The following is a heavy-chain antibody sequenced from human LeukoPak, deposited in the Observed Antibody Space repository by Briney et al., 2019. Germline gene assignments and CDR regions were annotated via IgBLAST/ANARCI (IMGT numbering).Heavy chain of an antibody. CDR1: GFTFSSYA. V-gene: IGHV3-30-3*01. CDR3: ARDPRLYGSGSYSDDAFDI. J-gene: IGHJ3*02. Sequence: PGGSLILSCAASGFTFSSYAMHWVRQAPGKGLEWVAVISYDGSNKYYAGSVKGRFTISRDNSKNTLYLQMNSLRAEDTAVYYCARDPRLYGSGSYSDDAFDIWGQGTMVTVSS. D-gene: IGHD3-10*01. CDR2: ISYDGSNK.